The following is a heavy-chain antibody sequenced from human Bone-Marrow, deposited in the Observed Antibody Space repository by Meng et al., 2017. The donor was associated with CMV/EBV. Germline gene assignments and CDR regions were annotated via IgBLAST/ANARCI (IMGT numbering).Heavy chain of an antibody. CDR2: ISAYNGNT. CDR3: ARVTQVRYSSGWYYFDY. D-gene: IGHD6-19*01. J-gene: IGHJ4*02. CDR1: CTFTSYG. V-gene: IGHV1-18*01. Sequence: CTFTSYGISWVRQAPGQGLEWMGWISAYNGNTNYAQKLQGRVTMTTDTSTSTAYMELRSLRSDDTAVYYCARVTQVRYSSGWYYFDYWGQGTLVTVSS.